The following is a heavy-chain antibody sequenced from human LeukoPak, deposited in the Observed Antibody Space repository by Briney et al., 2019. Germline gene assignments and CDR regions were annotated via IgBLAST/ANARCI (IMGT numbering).Heavy chain of an antibody. CDR2: ISSSRSYI. D-gene: IGHD5-18*01. J-gene: IGHJ4*02. V-gene: IGHV3-21*01. CDR3: ARRATTERGHSYGLDY. CDR1: GFTFSSYS. Sequence: GGSLRLSCAASGFTFSSYSMNWVRQAPGKGLEWVSFISSSRSYIYYADSVKGRFTISRDNAKNSLYLQMNSLRAEDTAVYYCARRATTERGHSYGLDYWGQGTLVTVSS.